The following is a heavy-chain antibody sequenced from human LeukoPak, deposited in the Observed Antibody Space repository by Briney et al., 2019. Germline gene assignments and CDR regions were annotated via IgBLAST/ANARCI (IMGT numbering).Heavy chain of an antibody. CDR2: VNPSGGSR. Sequence: ASVKVSCKASGHTFTSYYMHWVRQAPGQGLEWMGIVNPSGGSRSYAQTFQGRVTMTRDTSTTTLYMELSSLRSDDTAVYYCASGYCSSTSYYVLDYWGQGTLVTVSS. J-gene: IGHJ4*02. CDR1: GHTFTSYY. CDR3: ASGYCSSTSYYVLDY. D-gene: IGHD2-2*03. V-gene: IGHV1-46*01.